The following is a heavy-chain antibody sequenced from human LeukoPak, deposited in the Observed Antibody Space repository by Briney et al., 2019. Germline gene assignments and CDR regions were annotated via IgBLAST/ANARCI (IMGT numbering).Heavy chain of an antibody. V-gene: IGHV1-8*01. CDR2: MNPNSGNT. J-gene: IGHJ4*02. Sequence: EASVTVSYKASGYTFTSHDINWVRQATGQGLEWMGWMNPNSGNTGYGQKYQGRVTMTSVTSISTAYMELNGLRSDDTAVYFCARGRRAGSTSVDYWGQGTLVTVCS. D-gene: IGHD1-1*01. CDR1: GYTFTSHD. CDR3: ARGRRAGSTSVDY.